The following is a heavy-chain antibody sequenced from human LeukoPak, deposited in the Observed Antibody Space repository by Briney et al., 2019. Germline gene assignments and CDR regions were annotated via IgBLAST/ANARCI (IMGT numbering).Heavy chain of an antibody. CDR3: ARDVPAANDYGMNV. J-gene: IGHJ6*02. CDR1: GGSISSYY. CDR2: IYYSGST. D-gene: IGHD2-2*01. Sequence: SETLSLTCTVSGGSISSYYWSWIRQPPGKGLEWIGYIYYSGSTNYNPSLKSRVTISVDTSKNQFSLKLSSVTAADTAVYYCARDVPAANDYGMNVWGQGTTVTVSS. V-gene: IGHV4-59*01.